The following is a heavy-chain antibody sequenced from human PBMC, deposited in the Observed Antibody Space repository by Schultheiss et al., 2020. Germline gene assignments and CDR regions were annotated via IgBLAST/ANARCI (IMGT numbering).Heavy chain of an antibody. CDR3: GRINGSTSWGGYYYYYGMDV. CDR1: GGSISSSSYY. Sequence: SETLSLTCTVSGGSISSSSYYWGWIRQPPGKGLEWIGSIYYSGSTYYNPSLKSRVTISVDTSKNQFSLKLSSVTAADTAVYYCGRINGSTSWGGYYYYYGMDVWGEGTTVTVSS. CDR2: IYYSGST. V-gene: IGHV4-39*01. J-gene: IGHJ6*04. D-gene: IGHD2-2*01.